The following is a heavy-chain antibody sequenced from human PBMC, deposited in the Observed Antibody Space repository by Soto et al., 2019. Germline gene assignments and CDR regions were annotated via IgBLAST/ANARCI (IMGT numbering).Heavy chain of an antibody. D-gene: IGHD1-1*01. Sequence: SETLSLTCTVSGASIRSNYWSWIRQPPGKGLEWIGFIHHSGSTNYNPSLKSRLTMSVDTSKNQFSLKLSSMTAADTAVYYCAKQGGKYGIRTFDPWGQGTLVTVSS. CDR2: IHHSGST. CDR3: AKQGGKYGIRTFDP. CDR1: GASIRSNY. V-gene: IGHV4-59*08. J-gene: IGHJ5*02.